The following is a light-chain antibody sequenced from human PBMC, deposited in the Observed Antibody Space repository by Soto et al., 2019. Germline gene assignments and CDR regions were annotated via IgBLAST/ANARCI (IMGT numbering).Light chain of an antibody. J-gene: IGLJ2*01. Sequence: QSALTQPASVSGSPGQSITISCTGTSSDVGGYNYVSWYQQHPGKAPKLMIYEVSNRPSGVSNRFSGSKSGNPASLTISGLQAEEEADYYCSSYTSSNTLVVFGGGTKLTVL. CDR1: SSDVGGYNY. V-gene: IGLV2-14*01. CDR3: SSYTSSNTLVV. CDR2: EVS.